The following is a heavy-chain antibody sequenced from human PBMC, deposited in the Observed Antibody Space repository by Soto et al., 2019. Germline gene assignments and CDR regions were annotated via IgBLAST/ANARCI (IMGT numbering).Heavy chain of an antibody. CDR3: AKATATGGGDFDI. D-gene: IGHD2-8*02. J-gene: IGHJ3*02. V-gene: IGHV3-23*01. CDR1: GFICSSYD. CDR2: ILVDGRT. Sequence: PGGSLRLSCAASGFICSSYDMSWVRQAPGKGLEWVSTILVDGRTFYVDSVKGRFTISRDSSQNTVFLQVNSLTAGDTALYYCAKATATGGGDFDICGQGTMVTVSS.